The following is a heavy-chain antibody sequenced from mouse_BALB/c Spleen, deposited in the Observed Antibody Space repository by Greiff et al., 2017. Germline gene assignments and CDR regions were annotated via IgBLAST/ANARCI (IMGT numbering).Heavy chain of an antibody. CDR3: ARSVYDGAMDY. CDR1: GFTFSSFG. D-gene: IGHD2-14*01. CDR2: ISSGSSTI. Sequence: EVQVVESGGGLVQPGGSRKLSCAASGFTFSSFGMHWVRQAPEKGLEWVAYISSGSSTIYYADTVKGRFTISRDNPKNTLFLQMTSLRSEDTAMYYCARSVYDGAMDYWGQGTSVTVSS. J-gene: IGHJ4*01. V-gene: IGHV5-17*02.